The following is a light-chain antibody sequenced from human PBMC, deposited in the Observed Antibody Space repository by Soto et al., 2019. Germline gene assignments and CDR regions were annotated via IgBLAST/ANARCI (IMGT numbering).Light chain of an antibody. CDR1: QSVSSSY. J-gene: IGKJ4*01. Sequence: EIVLTQSPGTLSLSPGERATLSCRASQSVSSSYLAWYQQKPGQAPRLLIYGASSRATGIPDRFSGSGSGTDFTLTISRLEPEEFAVYYCQQYCSSLTFGGGTKVEIK. CDR3: QQYCSSLT. CDR2: GAS. V-gene: IGKV3-20*01.